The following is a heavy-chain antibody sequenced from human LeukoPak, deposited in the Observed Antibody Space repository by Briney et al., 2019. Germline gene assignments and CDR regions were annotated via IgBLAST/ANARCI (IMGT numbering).Heavy chain of an antibody. CDR3: ARQPAATAAFDI. D-gene: IGHD5-18*01. CDR1: GGSISSYY. Sequence: SETLSLTCTVSGGSISSYYWSWIRQPPGKGLEWIAYVHNNGETKHNPSLKSRDTISVDTPNNQISLRLSTVTAADTAMYYCARQPAATAAFDIWGLGTMVTVSS. J-gene: IGHJ3*02. V-gene: IGHV4-59*08. CDR2: VHNNGET.